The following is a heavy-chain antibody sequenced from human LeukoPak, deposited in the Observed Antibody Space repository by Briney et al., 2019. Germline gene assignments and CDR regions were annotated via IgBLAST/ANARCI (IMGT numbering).Heavy chain of an antibody. J-gene: IGHJ4*02. CDR1: GFTFSAYG. Sequence: GGSLRLSCMTSGFTFSAYGMGWVRQAPGKGLEWVSFININGAEKDYADSVKGRFTVSRDNSKDTLVLQMTRLRVEDTAAYYCAKGGKWDVTPFDYWGQGTLVTVSS. CDR2: ININGAEK. CDR3: AKGGKWDVTPFDY. V-gene: IGHV3-23*03. D-gene: IGHD1-26*01.